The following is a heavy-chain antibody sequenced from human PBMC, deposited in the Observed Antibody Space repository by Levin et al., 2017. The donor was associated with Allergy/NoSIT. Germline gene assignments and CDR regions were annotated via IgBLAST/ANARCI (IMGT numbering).Heavy chain of an antibody. CDR1: GYTFTSYA. D-gene: IGHD1-26*01. J-gene: IGHJ4*02. V-gene: IGHV1-18*01. CDR3: ARVGPPPGDY. Sequence: GESLKISCKASGYTFTSYAVTWVRQAPGQGLEWMGWVSTYNGYTNYAQKFQGRVTMTRDTSTTTAYMELRNLRSDDTAVYYCARVGPPPGDYWGQGTLVTVSS. CDR2: VSTYNGYT.